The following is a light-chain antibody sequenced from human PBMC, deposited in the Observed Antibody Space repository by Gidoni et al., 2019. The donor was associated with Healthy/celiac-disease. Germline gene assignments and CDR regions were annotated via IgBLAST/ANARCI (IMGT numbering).Light chain of an antibody. CDR1: SSDVGGYNY. CDR3: SSYTSSSTLV. Sequence: PGQSITISCTGTSSDVGGYNYVSWYQQHPGKAPKLMIYDVSNRPSGFSNRFSCSKSGNTASLTISGLQAEDEADYYCSSYTSSSTLVFGGGTKLTVL. V-gene: IGLV2-14*04. CDR2: DVS. J-gene: IGLJ2*01.